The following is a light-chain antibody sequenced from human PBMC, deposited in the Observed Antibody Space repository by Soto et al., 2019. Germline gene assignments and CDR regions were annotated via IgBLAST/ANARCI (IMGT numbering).Light chain of an antibody. CDR1: QSVSSS. J-gene: IGKJ1*01. V-gene: IGKV3-15*01. Sequence: EIVMTQSPATLSVSPGERATLSCRTSQSVSSSLAWYQQKPGQAPSLLIYGASTRATGIPARFSGSGSGTEFTLTISSLQSEDCAVYYCQQYNNWPRTFGQGTKVDI. CDR2: GAS. CDR3: QQYNNWPRT.